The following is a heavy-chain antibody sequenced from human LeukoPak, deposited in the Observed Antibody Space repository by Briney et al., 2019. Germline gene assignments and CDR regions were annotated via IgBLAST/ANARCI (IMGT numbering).Heavy chain of an antibody. V-gene: IGHV3-21*01. J-gene: IGHJ5*02. CDR3: ARAGVPEALLLWFGESTNWFDP. D-gene: IGHD3-10*01. CDR1: GFTFSSYS. Sequence: GGSLRLSCAASGFTFSSYSMNWVRQAPGKGLEWVSSISSSSSYIYYADSVKGRFTISRDNAKNSLYLQMNSLRAEDTAVYYCARAGVPEALLLWFGESTNWFDPWGQGTLVTVSS. CDR2: ISSSSSYI.